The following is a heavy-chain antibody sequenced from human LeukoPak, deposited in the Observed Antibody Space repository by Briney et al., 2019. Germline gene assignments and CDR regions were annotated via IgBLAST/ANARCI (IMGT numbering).Heavy chain of an antibody. Sequence: GGSLRLSCAASGFTFSSHAMSWVRQAPGKGLEWVSVIYSGSSSTYYTDSVKGRFTISRHNSKNTLYLQMNSLRAEDTAVYYCARVGSGWYDFDYWGQGTLVTVSS. CDR3: ARVGSGWYDFDY. CDR2: IYSGSSST. J-gene: IGHJ4*02. V-gene: IGHV3-23*03. CDR1: GFTFSSHA. D-gene: IGHD6-19*01.